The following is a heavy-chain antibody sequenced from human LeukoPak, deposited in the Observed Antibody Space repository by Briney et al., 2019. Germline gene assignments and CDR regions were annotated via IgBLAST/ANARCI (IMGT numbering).Heavy chain of an antibody. Sequence: SETLSLTCTVSGGSISSSSYYWGWIRQPPGKGLEWIGSIYSSGNTYYNPSLKSRVTISVDTSKNQFSLKLSSVTAADTAVYYCARRPQGGYSGYDFYLDYWGQGTLVTVSS. CDR3: ARRPQGGYSGYDFYLDY. D-gene: IGHD5-12*01. CDR1: GGSISSSSYY. CDR2: IYSSGNT. J-gene: IGHJ4*02. V-gene: IGHV4-39*07.